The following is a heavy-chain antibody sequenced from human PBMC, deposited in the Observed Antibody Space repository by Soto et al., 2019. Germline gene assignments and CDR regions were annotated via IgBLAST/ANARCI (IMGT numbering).Heavy chain of an antibody. D-gene: IGHD3-10*01. CDR1: GFNCGGYA. CDR2: ISTASNYI. CDR3: ARVRPYYDSGSYQAPSFFDY. Sequence: PGRLMRVSCAASGFNCGGYAMSWVRQAPGEGLEWVSSISTASNYIYYADSLKGRFTISRDNAKTSLYLQRNSLRAEDTAVYYCARVRPYYDSGSYQAPSFFDYRGQGTLVPVSS. J-gene: IGHJ4*02. V-gene: IGHV3-21*01.